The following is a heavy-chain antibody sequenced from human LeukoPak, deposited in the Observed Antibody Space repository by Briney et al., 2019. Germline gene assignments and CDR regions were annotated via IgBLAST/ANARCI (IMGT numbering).Heavy chain of an antibody. CDR3: ARPIARAASDAFDI. CDR1: GYSFITYW. CDR2: IYPGDSDT. D-gene: IGHD6-19*01. J-gene: IGHJ3*02. V-gene: IGHV5-51*01. Sequence: GESLKISCKGSGYSFITYWIGWVRQMPGKGLEWMGIIYPGDSDTRYSPSFQGQVTISADKSISTAYLQWSSLKASDTAMYYCARPIARAASDAFDIGGQGTMVAVSS.